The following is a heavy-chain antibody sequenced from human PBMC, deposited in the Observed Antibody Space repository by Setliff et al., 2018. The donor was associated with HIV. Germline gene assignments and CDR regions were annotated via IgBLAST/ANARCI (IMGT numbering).Heavy chain of an antibody. J-gene: IGHJ4*02. Sequence: RASVKVSCKASGYSFTGYYIRWVRQVPGQGLEWMGIIHPSAGTTTYAQKFQGRVTMTRDASARTLYMELNSLRSEDTAVYYCAKFIVPHRFTGGPLDYWGQGTLVTVSS. D-gene: IGHD2-15*01. V-gene: IGHV1-46*01. CDR2: IHPSAGTT. CDR1: GYSFTGYY. CDR3: AKFIVPHRFTGGPLDY.